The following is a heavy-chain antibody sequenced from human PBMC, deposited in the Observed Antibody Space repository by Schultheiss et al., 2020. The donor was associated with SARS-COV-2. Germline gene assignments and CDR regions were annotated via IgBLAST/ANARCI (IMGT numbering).Heavy chain of an antibody. J-gene: IGHJ4*02. CDR1: GGSISSGSYY. V-gene: IGHV4-61*02. Sequence: LSLTCTVSGGSISSGSYYWSWIRQPAGKGLEWIGRIYTTETTNYNPSLKSRVTLSVGTSKDHFSLKLSSVTAADTAVYYCATHPLPFYFDYWGQETLVTVSS. CDR3: ATHPLPFYFDY. CDR2: IYTTETT. D-gene: IGHD2-2*01.